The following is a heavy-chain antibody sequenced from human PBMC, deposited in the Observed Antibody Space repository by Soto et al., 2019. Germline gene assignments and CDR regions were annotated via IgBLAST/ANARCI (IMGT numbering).Heavy chain of an antibody. CDR2: IYWDDDK. J-gene: IGHJ6*02. V-gene: IGHV2-5*02. D-gene: IGHD3-10*01. CDR3: AHLDLRGDNHYYYGMDV. CDR1: GFSLSTSGVG. Sequence: QITLKESGPTLVKPTQTLTLTCTFSGFSLSTSGVGVGWIRQPPGEALEWLALIYWDDDKRYSPSLKSRLTITKDTSKNQVVLTMTNMDPVDTATYYCAHLDLRGDNHYYYGMDVWGQGTTVTVSS.